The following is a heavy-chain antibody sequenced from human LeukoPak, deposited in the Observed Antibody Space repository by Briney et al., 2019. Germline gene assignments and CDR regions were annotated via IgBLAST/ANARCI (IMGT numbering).Heavy chain of an antibody. CDR1: GFKFSNYA. J-gene: IGHJ4*02. CDR2: ISYDGSNK. V-gene: IGHV3-30*03. CDR3: ARDTLGEGEDANYAVYYFDY. D-gene: IGHD4/OR15-4a*01. Sequence: GGSLRLSCSASGFKFSNYAMHWVRQAPGKGLEWVAAISYDGSNKYYADSVKGRFTISRDNSKNTLYLQMNSLRADDTAVYYCARDTLGEGEDANYAVYYFDYWGQGTVVTVSS.